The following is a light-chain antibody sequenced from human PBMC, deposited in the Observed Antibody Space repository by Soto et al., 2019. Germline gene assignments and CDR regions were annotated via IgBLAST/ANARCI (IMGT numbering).Light chain of an antibody. CDR2: GAS. Sequence: DIQMTQSPSSLSASVGDRVTITCRASQSISTYLNWYQQKPGKAPKLLIYGASSLQSGVPSRFSGSGSGTDFTLTISSLQPEDVGTYYCQQSFSTPRTLGQGTKVDIK. V-gene: IGKV1-39*01. CDR3: QQSFSTPRT. J-gene: IGKJ1*01. CDR1: QSISTY.